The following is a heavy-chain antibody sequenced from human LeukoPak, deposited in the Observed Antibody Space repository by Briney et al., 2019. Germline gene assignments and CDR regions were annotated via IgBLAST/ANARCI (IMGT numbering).Heavy chain of an antibody. Sequence: NPSETLSLTCAVYGGSFSGYYWSWIRQPPGKGLEWIGEINHSGSTNYNPSLKSRVTISVDTSKNQFSLKLSSVTAADTAVYYCARIWYTSGWYFFDYWGRGTLVTVSS. CDR1: GGSFSGYY. J-gene: IGHJ4*02. D-gene: IGHD6-19*01. V-gene: IGHV4-34*01. CDR2: INHSGST. CDR3: ARIWYTSGWYFFDY.